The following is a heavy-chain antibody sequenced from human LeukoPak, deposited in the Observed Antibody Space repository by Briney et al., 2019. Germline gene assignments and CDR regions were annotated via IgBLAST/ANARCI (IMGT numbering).Heavy chain of an antibody. CDR2: INHSGST. CDR3: ARGSYDILTGYLGGLDY. Sequence: GSLRLSCAASGFTFSSYAMSWVRQPPGKGLEWIGEINHSGSTNYNPSLKSRVTISVDTSKNQFSLKLSSVTAADTAVYYCARGSYDILTGYLGGLDYWGQGTLVTVSS. D-gene: IGHD3-9*01. CDR1: GFTFSSYA. V-gene: IGHV4-34*01. J-gene: IGHJ4*02.